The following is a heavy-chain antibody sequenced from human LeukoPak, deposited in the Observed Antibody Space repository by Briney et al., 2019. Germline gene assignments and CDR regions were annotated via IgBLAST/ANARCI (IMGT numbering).Heavy chain of an antibody. CDR2: IKQDGSEK. CDR1: GFTFSSYW. CDR3: ARDRNWNLGDACDI. J-gene: IGHJ3*02. Sequence: AGGSLRLSCAASGFTFSSYWMSWVRQAPGKGLEWVANIKQDGSEKYYVDSVKGRFTISRDNAKNSLYLQMNSLRAEDTAVYYCARDRNWNLGDACDIWGQGTMVTVSS. D-gene: IGHD1-1*01. V-gene: IGHV3-7*01.